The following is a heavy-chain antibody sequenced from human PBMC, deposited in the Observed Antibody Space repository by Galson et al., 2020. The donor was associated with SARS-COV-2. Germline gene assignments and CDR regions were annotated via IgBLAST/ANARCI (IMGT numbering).Heavy chain of an antibody. V-gene: IGHV3-7*01. CDR1: GFTFSSYW. J-gene: IGHJ4*02. D-gene: IGHD6-13*01. CDR3: ARVSSSSWHFDY. CDR2: IKQDGSEK. Sequence: GESLKISCAASGFTFSSYWMSWVRQAPGKGLEWVANIKQDGSEKYYVDSVKGRFTISRDNAKNSLYLQMNSLRAEDTAVYYCARVSSSSWHFDYWGQGTLVTVSS.